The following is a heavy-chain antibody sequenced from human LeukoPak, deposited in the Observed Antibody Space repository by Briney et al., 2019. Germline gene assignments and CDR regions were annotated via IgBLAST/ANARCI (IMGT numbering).Heavy chain of an antibody. D-gene: IGHD3-22*01. CDR2: IIPILGIA. J-gene: IGHJ4*02. V-gene: IGHV1-69*02. CDR3: ARGRSYDSSGYPLDY. CDR1: GGTFSSYT. Sequence: ASVKVSCKASGGTFSSYTISWVRQAPGQGLEWMGRIIPILGIANYAQKFQGRVTITADKSTSTASMELSSLRSEDTAVYYCARGRSYDSSGYPLDYWGQGTLVTVSS.